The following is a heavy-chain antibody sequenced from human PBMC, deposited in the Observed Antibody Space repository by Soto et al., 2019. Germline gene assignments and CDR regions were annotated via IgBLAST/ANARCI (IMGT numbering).Heavy chain of an antibody. CDR2: IWYDGSKK. D-gene: IGHD3-10*01. CDR1: GFTFSNYG. J-gene: IGHJ4*02. Sequence: QVQLVESGGGVVQPGRSLRLSCAASGFTFSNYGMHWVRQAPGKGPEWVAVIWYDGSKKYYADSVKGRFTISRDNSKNTLYLQMHSLRAEDTAVSYCASALETGDYWGQGTLVTVSS. CDR3: ASALETGDY. V-gene: IGHV3-33*01.